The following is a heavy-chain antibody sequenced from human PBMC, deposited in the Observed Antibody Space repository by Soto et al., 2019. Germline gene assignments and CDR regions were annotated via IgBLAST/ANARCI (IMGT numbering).Heavy chain of an antibody. CDR2: ISGSGGST. CDR3: AKDPHYYDISGSTYFDY. D-gene: IGHD3-22*01. Sequence: GGSLRLSCAASGFTFSNYAMSWVRQAPGKGLEWVSGISGSGGSTYYADSVKGRFTIFRDNSKNTLYLQMNSLRAGDTAVYYCAKDPHYYDISGSTYFDYWGQGTLVTVSS. J-gene: IGHJ4*02. CDR1: GFTFSNYA. V-gene: IGHV3-23*01.